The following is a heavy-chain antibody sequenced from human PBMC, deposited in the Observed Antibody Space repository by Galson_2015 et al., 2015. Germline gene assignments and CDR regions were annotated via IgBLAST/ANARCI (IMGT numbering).Heavy chain of an antibody. CDR1: GGSIGSGNYS. J-gene: IGHJ2*01. V-gene: IGHV4-61*02. CDR2: IYSSGST. D-gene: IGHD6-19*01. Sequence: PLSLTCPVSGGSIGSGNYSWSWIRQPAGKGLEWIGRIYSSGSTNYNPSLKSRATVPVDTSKNQFSLKLSSVTAADTAVYFCARKAVAESDVWYFDPWGRGTLVTVTS. CDR3: ARKAVAESDVWYFDP.